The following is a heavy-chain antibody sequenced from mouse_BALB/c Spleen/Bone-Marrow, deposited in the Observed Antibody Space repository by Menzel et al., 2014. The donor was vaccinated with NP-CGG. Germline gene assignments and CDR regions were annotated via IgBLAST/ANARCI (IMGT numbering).Heavy chain of an antibody. CDR3: ARGYDYDFDY. D-gene: IGHD2-4*01. Sequence: EVKVVESGGGLVKPGGSLKLSCAASGFTFSNFAMSWVRQTPDKRLECVASISSGGSAYYPDSVKGRLSISRDNARDILFLQMSSLRSEDTAMYYCARGYDYDFDYWGQGTTLTVSS. J-gene: IGHJ2*01. CDR1: GFTFSNFA. V-gene: IGHV5-6-5*01. CDR2: ISSGGSA.